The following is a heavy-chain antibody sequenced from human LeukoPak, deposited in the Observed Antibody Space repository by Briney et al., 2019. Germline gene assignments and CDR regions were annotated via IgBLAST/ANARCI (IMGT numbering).Heavy chain of an antibody. Sequence: PGGSLRLSCAASGFTFTTTWMHWVRQAPGKGLVWVSHINSDGSSATYADSVKGRFTISRDNAKNTVYLQMNSLRPEDTAVYFCARDVGFHPKYWGQGTLVTVSS. J-gene: IGHJ4*02. D-gene: IGHD2-15*01. CDR2: INSDGSSA. CDR3: ARDVGFHPKY. V-gene: IGHV3-74*03. CDR1: GFTFTTTW.